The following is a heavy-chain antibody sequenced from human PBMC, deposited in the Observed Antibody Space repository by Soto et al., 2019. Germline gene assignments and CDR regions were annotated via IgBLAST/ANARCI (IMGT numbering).Heavy chain of an antibody. V-gene: IGHV3-7*01. Sequence: GGSLRLSCAASGFTFSSYWMSWVRQAPGKGLEWVANVKQDGSTKYYMDSVKGRFTISRDNAKNSLYPQMSSLRAEDTALYYCARDRSSSRYIDGFDLWGQGTMVTVSS. J-gene: IGHJ3*01. CDR3: ARDRSSSRYIDGFDL. CDR1: GFTFSSYW. D-gene: IGHD6-6*01. CDR2: VKQDGSTK.